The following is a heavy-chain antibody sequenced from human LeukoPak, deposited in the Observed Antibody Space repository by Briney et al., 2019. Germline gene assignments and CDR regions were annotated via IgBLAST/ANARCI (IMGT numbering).Heavy chain of an antibody. CDR1: GFTLSSYG. CDR2: IKQDESEK. V-gene: IGHV3-7*01. Sequence: SGGSLRLSCAASGFTLSSYGMSWVRQAPGKGLEWVANIKQDESEKNYVDSVKGRFTISRDNVKNSLYLQMNSLRAEDTAVYSCARVNDYDSGSLYRPIDYWGQGTLVTVSS. J-gene: IGHJ4*02. CDR3: ARVNDYDSGSLYRPIDY. D-gene: IGHD3-10*01.